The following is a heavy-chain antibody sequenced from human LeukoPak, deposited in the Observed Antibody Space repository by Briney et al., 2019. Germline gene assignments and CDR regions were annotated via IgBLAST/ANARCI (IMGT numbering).Heavy chain of an antibody. D-gene: IGHD2-2*01. CDR3: ARDAQFIVVVPAAKLNYMDV. CDR1: GYTFTGYY. CDR2: INPNSGAT. Sequence: ASVKVSCKASGYTFTGYYIHWVRQAPGQGLEWMGWINPNSGATNYAQKFQGRVIMTRDPSIGTAYMEVRRLRSDDTAVYYCARDAQFIVVVPAAKLNYMDVWGKGTTVTVSS. V-gene: IGHV1-2*02. J-gene: IGHJ6*03.